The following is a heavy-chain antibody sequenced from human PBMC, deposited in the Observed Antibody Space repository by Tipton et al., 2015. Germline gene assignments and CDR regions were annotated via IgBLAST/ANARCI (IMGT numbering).Heavy chain of an antibody. CDR1: GDSITSISW. CDR3: ARRSLVGDKGLDS. J-gene: IGHJ4*02. Sequence: GLVKPSGTLSVTCAVSGDSITSISWWTWVRQPPGKGLEWIGEIYQSGDTNDNPSLASRLTMSVDRSRNEFSLKLKAVTDADTAIYFCARRSLVGDKGLDSWGQGTLVIVSS. V-gene: IGHV4-4*02. CDR2: IYQSGDT. D-gene: IGHD1-26*01.